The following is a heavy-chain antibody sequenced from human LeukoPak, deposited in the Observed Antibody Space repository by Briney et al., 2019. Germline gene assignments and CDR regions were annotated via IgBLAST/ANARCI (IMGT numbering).Heavy chain of an antibody. Sequence: SETLSLTCAVYGGSFSGYYWSWIRQPPGKGLEWIGEINHSGSTNYNPSLKSRVTISVDTSKNQFSLKLGSVTAADTAVYYCARVPLRYFDRGPFDIWGQGTMVTVSS. V-gene: IGHV4-34*01. CDR1: GGSFSGYY. CDR2: INHSGST. CDR3: ARVPLRYFDRGPFDI. D-gene: IGHD3-9*01. J-gene: IGHJ3*02.